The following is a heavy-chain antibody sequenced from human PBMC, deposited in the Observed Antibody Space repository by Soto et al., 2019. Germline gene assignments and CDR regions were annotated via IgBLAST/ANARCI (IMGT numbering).Heavy chain of an antibody. CDR3: ARVGVPAAVVGSMDV. CDR2: IWYDGSKK. V-gene: IGHV3-33*01. Sequence: RLSCEASGFTFSSYGMHWVRQAPGKGLEWVAVIWYDGSKKDYADSVKGRFTISRDNSKNTLYLQVHSLRAEDTAVYYCARVGVPAAVVGSMDVWGQGTTVTVSS. D-gene: IGHD2-2*01. J-gene: IGHJ6*02. CDR1: GFTFSSYG.